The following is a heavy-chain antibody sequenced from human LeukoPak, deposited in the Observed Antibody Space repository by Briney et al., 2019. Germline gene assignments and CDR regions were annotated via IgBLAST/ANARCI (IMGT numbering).Heavy chain of an antibody. J-gene: IGHJ5*02. CDR1: GFTFSSYG. CDR3: ANFLFSSGGYYNH. CDR2: ISGSGAAT. Sequence: PGGSLRLSCAASGFTFSSYGMSWVRQAPGKGLEWVSAISGSGAATYYADSVKGRFTISRDNSKNTLYLQMNSLRAEDTAVYYCANFLFSSGGYYNHWGQGTLVTVSS. V-gene: IGHV3-23*01. D-gene: IGHD3-10*01.